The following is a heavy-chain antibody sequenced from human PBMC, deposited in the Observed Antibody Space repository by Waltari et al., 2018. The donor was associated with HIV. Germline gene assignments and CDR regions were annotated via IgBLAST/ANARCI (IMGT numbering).Heavy chain of an antibody. V-gene: IGHV4-34*02. D-gene: IGHD3-22*01. Sequence: QVQLQQWGTGLLKPSETLSLTCAVYGGSLSGYYWSWIRQSPGKGLEWIGQISHSGTTNYNPSLKRRVTMSVDTSRKQLSLKLTSVTAADTAVYYCVRGYYYDTTEGWFDPWGQGTLVTVSS. CDR3: VRGYYYDTTEGWFDP. CDR1: GGSLSGYY. J-gene: IGHJ5*02. CDR2: ISHSGTT.